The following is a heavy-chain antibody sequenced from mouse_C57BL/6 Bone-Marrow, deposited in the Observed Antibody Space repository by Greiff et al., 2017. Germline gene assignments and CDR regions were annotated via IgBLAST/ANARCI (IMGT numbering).Heavy chain of an antibody. CDR2: IHPNSGST. Sequence: QVQLKQPGAELVKPGASVKLSCKASGYTFTSYWMHWVKQRPGQGLEWIGMIHPNSGSTNYNEKFKSKATLTVDKSSSTAYMQLSSLTSEDSAVYYCAREDTTVVATDYWGQGTTLTVSS. J-gene: IGHJ2*01. CDR1: GYTFTSYW. CDR3: AREDTTVVATDY. D-gene: IGHD1-1*01. V-gene: IGHV1-64*01.